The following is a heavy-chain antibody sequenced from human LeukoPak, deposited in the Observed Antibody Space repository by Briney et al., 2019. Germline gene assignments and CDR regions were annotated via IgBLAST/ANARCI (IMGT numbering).Heavy chain of an antibody. CDR1: GFTVSSNY. D-gene: IGHD6-13*01. J-gene: IGHJ4*02. CDR2: IYSGDST. V-gene: IGHV3-66*01. CDR3: ARDIAAAGTVH. Sequence: GGSLRLSCAASGFTVSSNYMSWVRQAPGKGLEWVSLIYSGDSTYYADSVKGRFTISRDNSKNTLYLQMNSLRAEDTAVYYCARDIAAAGTVHWGQGTLVTASS.